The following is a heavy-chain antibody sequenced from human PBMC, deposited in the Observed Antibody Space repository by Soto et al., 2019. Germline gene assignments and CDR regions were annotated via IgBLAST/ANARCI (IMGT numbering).Heavy chain of an antibody. D-gene: IGHD3-9*01. CDR2: INAGNGNT. V-gene: IGHV1-3*01. J-gene: IGHJ6*02. CDR3: ARDPRLGYFDQGMGLPYYYYYYGMDV. Sequence: ASVKVSCKASGYTFTSYAMHWVRQAPGQRLEWMGWINAGNGNTKYSQKFQGRVTITRDTSASTAYMELSSLRSEDTAVYYCARDPRLGYFDQGMGLPYYYYYYGMDVWG. CDR1: GYTFTSYA.